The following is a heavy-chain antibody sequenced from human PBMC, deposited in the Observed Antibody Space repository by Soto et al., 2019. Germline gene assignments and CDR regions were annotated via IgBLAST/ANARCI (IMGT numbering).Heavy chain of an antibody. D-gene: IGHD3-10*01. Sequence: PSETMSLTCAVSGGSISSGGYSWSWIRQPPGKGLEWIGYIYHSGSTYYNPSPKSRVTISVDRSKNQFSLKLSSVTAADTAVYYCAREGGGRDYYGMDVWGQGTTVTVSS. CDR2: IYHSGST. CDR1: GGSISSGGYS. CDR3: AREGGGRDYYGMDV. V-gene: IGHV4-30-2*01. J-gene: IGHJ6*02.